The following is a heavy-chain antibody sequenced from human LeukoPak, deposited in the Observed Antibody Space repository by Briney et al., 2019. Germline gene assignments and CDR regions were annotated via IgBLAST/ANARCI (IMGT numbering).Heavy chain of an antibody. CDR3: TRDIGRLRGDAFDL. CDR1: GFTFSTYA. CDR2: ISGNGRST. V-gene: IGHV3-64*01. J-gene: IGHJ3*01. D-gene: IGHD2-15*01. Sequence: GGSLRLSCTASGFTFSTYATHWVRQAPGKGLEYVSGISGNGRSTFYASSVKGRFTVSRDNSKDTLYLQMGSLRAEDMAVYYCTRDIGRLRGDAFDLWGQGTMVTVSS.